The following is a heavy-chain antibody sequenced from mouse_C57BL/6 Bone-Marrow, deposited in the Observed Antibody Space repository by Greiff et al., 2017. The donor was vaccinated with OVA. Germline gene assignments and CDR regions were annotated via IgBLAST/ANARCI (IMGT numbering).Heavy chain of an antibody. J-gene: IGHJ3*01. CDR1: GFTFSDYG. CDR2: ISSGSSTI. CDR3: ARPDDYDAFAY. V-gene: IGHV5-17*01. Sequence: DVKLVESGGGLVKPGGSLKLSCAASGFTFSDYGMHWVRQAPEKGLEWVAYISSGSSTIYYADTVKGRFTISRDNAKNTLFLQMTSLRSEDTAMYYCARPDDYDAFAYWGQGTLVTVSA. D-gene: IGHD2-4*01.